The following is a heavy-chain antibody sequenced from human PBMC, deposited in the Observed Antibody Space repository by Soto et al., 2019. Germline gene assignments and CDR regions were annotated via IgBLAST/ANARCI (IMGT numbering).Heavy chain of an antibody. CDR1: GGSFSGYY. J-gene: IGHJ6*02. CDR3: ARVRVTVTTLLSHYYYYYGMDV. V-gene: IGHV4-34*01. CDR2: INHSGST. D-gene: IGHD4-4*01. Sequence: SETLSLTCAVYGGSFSGYYWSWIRQPPGKGLEWIGEINHSGSTNYNPSLKSRVTISVDTSKNQFSLKLSSVTAADTAVYYCARVRVTVTTLLSHYYYYYGMDVWGQGTTVTVSS.